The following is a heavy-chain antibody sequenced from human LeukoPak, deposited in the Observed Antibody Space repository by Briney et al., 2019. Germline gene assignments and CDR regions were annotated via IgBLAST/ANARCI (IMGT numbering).Heavy chain of an antibody. CDR3: AKQGEVVPAAIGGKYYYYYMDV. CDR1: GLTFSSYG. D-gene: IGHD2-2*01. CDR2: ISGSGGST. Sequence: GGTLRLSCAASGLTFSSYGMSWVRQAPGKGLEWVSAISGSGGSTYYADSVKGRFTISRDNSKNTLYLQMNSLRAEDTAVYYCAKQGEVVPAAIGGKYYYYYMDVWGKGTTVTISS. V-gene: IGHV3-23*01. J-gene: IGHJ6*03.